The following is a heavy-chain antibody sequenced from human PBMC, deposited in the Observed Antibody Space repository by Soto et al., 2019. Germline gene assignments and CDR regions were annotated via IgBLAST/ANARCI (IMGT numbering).Heavy chain of an antibody. CDR1: GYTFTNYG. Sequence: QVQLVQSGTEVRKPGASVKVSCKASGYTFTNYGINWVRQAPGQGLEWMGWISTYNVNTYYAQKFKGRATLTTDTSTNTAYMELRSLTSDDTAAYYCARALTVTTSLDLWGLGTLVTVSS. J-gene: IGHJ5*02. CDR2: ISTYNVNT. D-gene: IGHD4-17*01. CDR3: ARALTVTTSLDL. V-gene: IGHV1-18*04.